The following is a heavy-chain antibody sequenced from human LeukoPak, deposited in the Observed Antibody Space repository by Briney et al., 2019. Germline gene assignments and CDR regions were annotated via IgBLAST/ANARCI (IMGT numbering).Heavy chain of an antibody. J-gene: IGHJ5*02. CDR3: ARAGVRGVTTLRSNWFDP. CDR1: GGSTSSSSYY. CDR2: IYYSGST. V-gene: IGHV4-39*07. D-gene: IGHD3-10*01. Sequence: SETLSLTCTVSGGSTSSSSYYWGWIRQPPGKGLEWIGSIYYSGSTYYNPSLKSRVTISVDTSKNQFSLKLSSVTAADTAVYYCARAGVRGVTTLRSNWFDPWGQGTLVTVSS.